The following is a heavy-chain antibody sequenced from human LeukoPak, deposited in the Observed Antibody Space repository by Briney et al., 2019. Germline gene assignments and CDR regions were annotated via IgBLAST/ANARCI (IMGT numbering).Heavy chain of an antibody. V-gene: IGHV4-4*07. CDR3: AREGLYCSSTSCYRAEFDP. Sequence: SETLSLTCAVSGYSISSSYYWSWIRQPAGKGLEWIGRIYTSGSTNYNPSLKSRVTMSVDTSKNQFSLKLSSVTAADTAVYYCAREGLYCSSTSCYRAEFDPWGQGTLVTVSS. D-gene: IGHD2-2*01. CDR1: GYSISSSYY. J-gene: IGHJ5*02. CDR2: IYTSGST.